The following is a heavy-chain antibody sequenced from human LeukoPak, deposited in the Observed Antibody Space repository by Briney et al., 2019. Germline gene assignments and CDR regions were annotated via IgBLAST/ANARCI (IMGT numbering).Heavy chain of an antibody. J-gene: IGHJ3*02. CDR3: ATHYDSGNDPHAFDI. V-gene: IGHV5-51*01. CDR1: GYSLTTYW. CDR2: IYPGDSNT. Sequence: GGSLRLSCKGSGYSLTTYWIAWVRQMPGKGPEWMGIIYPGDSNTRYSSSFQGQVTISADESIVTAYLQWGSLKTSDSAMYYCATHYDSGNDPHAFDIWGQGTMVTVSS. D-gene: IGHD3-10*01.